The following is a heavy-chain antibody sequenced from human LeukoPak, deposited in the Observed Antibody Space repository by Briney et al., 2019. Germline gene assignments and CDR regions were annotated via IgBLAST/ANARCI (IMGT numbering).Heavy chain of an antibody. CDR1: GGSISSGDYY. D-gene: IGHD3-22*01. J-gene: IGHJ4*02. Sequence: SETLSLTCTVSGGSISSGDYYWSCIRQPPGKGLECIGYIYYSGSTYYNPSLKSRVTISVDTSKNQFSLKLSSVTAADTAVYYCASYYYDSGSFFDYWGQGTLVTVSS. CDR3: ASYYYDSGSFFDY. V-gene: IGHV4-30-4*08. CDR2: IYYSGST.